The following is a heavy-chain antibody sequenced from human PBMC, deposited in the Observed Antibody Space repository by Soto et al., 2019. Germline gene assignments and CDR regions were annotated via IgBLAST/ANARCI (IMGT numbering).Heavy chain of an antibody. Sequence: SETLSLTCTVSGGSVSSGSYYWSWIRQPPGKGLEWIGYIYYSGSTNYNPSLKSRVTISVDTSKNQFSLKLSSVTAADTAVYYCARAGGITMIVVALSDTFDIWGQGTMVTV. J-gene: IGHJ3*02. D-gene: IGHD3-22*01. CDR3: ARAGGITMIVVALSDTFDI. CDR2: IYYSGST. CDR1: GGSVSSGSYY. V-gene: IGHV4-61*01.